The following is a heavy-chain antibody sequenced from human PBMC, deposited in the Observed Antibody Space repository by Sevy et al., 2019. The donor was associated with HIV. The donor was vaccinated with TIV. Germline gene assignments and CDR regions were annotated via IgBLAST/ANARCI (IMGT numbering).Heavy chain of an antibody. D-gene: IGHD3-10*02. V-gene: IGHV3-15*05. CDR2: IKSKTAGGTT. Sequence: GGSLRLSCAGSGFTFSHAWMTWVRQAPGKGLEWVGRIKSKTAGGTTDYSAPVKGRFTISRDDSETTMYLQMNSLKTEDTAVYYCTNGVYGDLSYGMDVWGQGTTVTVSS. J-gene: IGHJ6*02. CDR3: TNGVYGDLSYGMDV. CDR1: GFTFSHAW.